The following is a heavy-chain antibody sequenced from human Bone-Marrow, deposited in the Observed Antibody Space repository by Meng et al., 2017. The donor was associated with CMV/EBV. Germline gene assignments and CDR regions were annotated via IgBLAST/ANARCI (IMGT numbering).Heavy chain of an antibody. CDR3: ARGPGYCGGDCYSRWFDP. J-gene: IGHJ5*02. CDR2: IIPILGIA. D-gene: IGHD2-21*01. Sequence: SVKVSCKAFGGTFSSYTISWVRQAPGQGLEWMGRIIPILGIANYAQKFQGRVTITADKSTSTAYMELSSLRSEDTAVYYCARGPGYCGGDCYSRWFDPWGQGTRVTVSS. CDR1: GGTFSSYT. V-gene: IGHV1-69*02.